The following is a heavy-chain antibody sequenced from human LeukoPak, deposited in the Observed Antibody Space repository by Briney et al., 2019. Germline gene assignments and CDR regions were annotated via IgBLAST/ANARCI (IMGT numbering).Heavy chain of an antibody. J-gene: IGHJ5*02. D-gene: IGHD2-2*01. CDR1: GYTFTSYC. Sequence: SVKVSCKASGYTFTSYCMSWVRQAPGQGLEWMGRIIPIFGLATYAEKFQGRVTIIGDKSTSTAYMALSSLRSDDTAVYDCARNSTTGYCSSTSCYRDWFDHWGQGTLVTVSS. CDR2: IIPIFGLA. CDR3: ARNSTTGYCSSTSCYRDWFDH. V-gene: IGHV1-69*02.